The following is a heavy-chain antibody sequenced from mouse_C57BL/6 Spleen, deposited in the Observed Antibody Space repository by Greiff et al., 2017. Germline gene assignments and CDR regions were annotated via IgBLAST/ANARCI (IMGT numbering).Heavy chain of an antibody. CDR3: AREYYGRYFDY. Sequence: QVQLQQSGAELARPGASVKMSCKASGYTFTSYTMHWVKQRPGQGLEWIGYINPSSGYTKYNQKFKDKATLTADKSSSTAYVQLSSLTSEDSAVYYCAREYYGRYFDYWGQGTTLTVSS. V-gene: IGHV1-4*01. J-gene: IGHJ2*01. CDR2: INPSSGYT. D-gene: IGHD1-1*01. CDR1: GYTFTSYT.